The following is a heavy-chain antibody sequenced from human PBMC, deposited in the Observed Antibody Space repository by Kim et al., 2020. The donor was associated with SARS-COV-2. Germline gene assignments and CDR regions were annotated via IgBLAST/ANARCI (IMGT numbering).Heavy chain of an antibody. V-gene: IGHV4-34*01. CDR1: GGSFSGYY. J-gene: IGHJ4*02. Sequence: SETLSLTCAVYGGSFSGYYWSWIRQPPGKGLEWIGEISHSGSTNYNPSLKSRVTISVDTSKNQFSLKLSSVTAADTAVYYCARGSSSWLFDYWGQGTLVTVSS. CDR2: ISHSGST. CDR3: ARGSSSWLFDY. D-gene: IGHD6-13*01.